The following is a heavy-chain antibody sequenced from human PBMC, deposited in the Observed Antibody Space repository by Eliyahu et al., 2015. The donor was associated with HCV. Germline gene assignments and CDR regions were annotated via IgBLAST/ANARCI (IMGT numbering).Heavy chain of an antibody. J-gene: IGHJ4*02. D-gene: IGHD4-17*01. CDR1: GGXFSSYA. Sequence: QVQLVQSGAEVKKPGSSVKVSCKASGGXFSSYAISWVRQAPGQGLEWMGRIIPILGIANYAQKFQGRVTITADKSTSTAYMELSSLRSEDTAVYYCAREKGSDYAYFDYWGQGTLVTVSS. CDR3: AREKGSDYAYFDY. CDR2: IIPILGIA. V-gene: IGHV1-69*04.